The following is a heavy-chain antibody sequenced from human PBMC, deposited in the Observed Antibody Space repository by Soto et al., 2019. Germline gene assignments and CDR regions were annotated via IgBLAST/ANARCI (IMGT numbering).Heavy chain of an antibody. CDR2: ISAYNGNT. D-gene: IGHD3-22*01. CDR1: GYTFTSYG. Sequence: ASVKVSCKASGYTFTSYGISWVRRAPGQGLEWMGWISAYNGNTNYAQKLQGRVTMTTDTSTSTAYMELRSLRSDDTAVYYCARGYYYDSSGYYYSYYYYYYGMDVWGQGTTVTVSS. V-gene: IGHV1-18*01. CDR3: ARGYYYDSSGYYYSYYYYYYGMDV. J-gene: IGHJ6*02.